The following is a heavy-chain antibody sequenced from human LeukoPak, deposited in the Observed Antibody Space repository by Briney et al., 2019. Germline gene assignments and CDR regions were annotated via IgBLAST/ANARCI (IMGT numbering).Heavy chain of an antibody. J-gene: IGHJ4*02. CDR3: ATEAKQGGFDY. CDR1: GYTFTGYY. D-gene: IGHD3-16*01. Sequence: ASVKVSCKASGYTFTGYYMHWVRQAPGQGLEWIGWINPNSGGTIYAQKFQGRVTMTRDTSISTAYMELSRLRSDDTAVYYCATEAKQGGFDYWGQGTLVTVSS. CDR2: INPNSGGT. V-gene: IGHV1-2*02.